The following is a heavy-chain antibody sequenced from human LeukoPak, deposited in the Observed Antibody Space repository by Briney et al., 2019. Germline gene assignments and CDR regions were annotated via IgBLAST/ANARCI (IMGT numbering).Heavy chain of an antibody. D-gene: IGHD4-17*01. CDR3: ARHDPLTDYGDLRGHAFGI. CDR1: GGSISSYY. Sequence: SETLSLTCTVSGGSISSYYWSWIRQPAGKGLEWIGRIYTSGSTNYNPSLKSRVTMSVDTSKNQFSLKLSSVTAADTAVYYCARHDPLTDYGDLRGHAFGIWGQGTMVTVSS. J-gene: IGHJ3*02. CDR2: IYTSGST. V-gene: IGHV4-4*07.